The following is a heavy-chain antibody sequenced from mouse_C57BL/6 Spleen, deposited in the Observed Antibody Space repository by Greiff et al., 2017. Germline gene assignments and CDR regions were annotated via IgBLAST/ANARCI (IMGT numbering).Heavy chain of an antibody. Sequence: LQQSGASVKISCKASGYAFSSYWRNWVKQRLGKGLEGIGKIYPGVGDTNYNGKSKGKATLTADKSSSTAYMQPSSLTSEDSAVYFCARSGDYNWYFDVWGTGTTVTVSS. CDR3: ARSGDYNWYFDV. J-gene: IGHJ1*03. CDR1: GYAFSSYW. D-gene: IGHD2-4*01. V-gene: IGHV1-80*01. CDR2: IYPGVGDT.